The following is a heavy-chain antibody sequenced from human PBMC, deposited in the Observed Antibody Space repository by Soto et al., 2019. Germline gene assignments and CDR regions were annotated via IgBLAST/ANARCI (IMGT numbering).Heavy chain of an antibody. CDR1: GFTFSSYA. Sequence: QVQLVESGGGVVQPGRSLRLSCAASGFTFSSYAMHWVRQAPGKGLEWVAVISYDGSNKYYADSVKGRFTISRDNSKNTLSLQMNSLRAEDTAVYSSALWVQAHGDTDYGDYESSRAFYGMDVWGQGTTVTVSS. CDR2: ISYDGSNK. CDR3: ALWVQAHGDTDYGDYESSRAFYGMDV. D-gene: IGHD4-17*01. V-gene: IGHV3-30-3*01. J-gene: IGHJ6*02.